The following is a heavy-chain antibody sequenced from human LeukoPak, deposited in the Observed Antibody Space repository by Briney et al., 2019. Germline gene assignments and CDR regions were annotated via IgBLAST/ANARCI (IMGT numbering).Heavy chain of an antibody. V-gene: IGHV1-24*01. CDR2: FDPEDGET. CDR1: GYTLTGLS. D-gene: IGHD4-17*01. J-gene: IGHJ4*02. CDR3: ASRSVVDGDYVPFDY. Sequence: ASVKVSCKVSGYTLTGLSMHWVRQAPGKGLEGMGGFDPEDGETIYAQKFQGRVTMTEDTSTDTAYMELSSLRSEDTAVYYCASRSVVDGDYVPFDYWGQGTLVTVSS.